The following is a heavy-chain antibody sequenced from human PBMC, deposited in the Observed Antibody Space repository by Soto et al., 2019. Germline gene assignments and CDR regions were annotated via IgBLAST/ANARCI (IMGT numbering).Heavy chain of an antibody. J-gene: IGHJ3*02. CDR1: GGSISSYY. D-gene: IGHD6-19*01. Sequence: SATLSLTCTVSGGSISSYYWSWIRQPPGKGVEWIGYIYYSGSTNYNPSLKSRVTISVDTSKNQFSLKLSSVTAADTAVYYCARETFSGYSSGWYLDLAFDIWGQGTMVTVSS. CDR2: IYYSGST. V-gene: IGHV4-59*01. CDR3: ARETFSGYSSGWYLDLAFDI.